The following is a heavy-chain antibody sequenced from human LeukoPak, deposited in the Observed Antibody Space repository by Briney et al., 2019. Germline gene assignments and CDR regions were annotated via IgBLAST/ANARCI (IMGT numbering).Heavy chain of an antibody. V-gene: IGHV4-59*01. CDR3: AREADPLWFGYGHYFYY. Sequence: SETLSLTCTGSGGPISSYYWSWIRQPPRKGLEWVGYIYYSGSTNYNPSLKSRVTISVDTSKNQFSLNLSSVTAADTAVYYCAREADPLWFGYGHYFYYWGQGTLVTVSS. CDR1: GGPISSYY. D-gene: IGHD3-10*01. CDR2: IYYSGST. J-gene: IGHJ4*02.